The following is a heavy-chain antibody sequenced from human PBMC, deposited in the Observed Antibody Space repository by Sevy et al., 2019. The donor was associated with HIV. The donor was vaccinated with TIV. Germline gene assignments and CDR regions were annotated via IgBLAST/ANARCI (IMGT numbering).Heavy chain of an antibody. CDR3: ARDCSSTNCLWGLDV. D-gene: IGHD2-2*01. J-gene: IGHJ6*02. V-gene: IGHV3-7*03. Sequence: GGSLRLSCAASGFTFSSYWMSWVRQAPGKGLEWVANIKKDGSEKYYVDSVKGRFIISRDNAKNSLYLQMNSLRVEDTAMYYCARDCSSTNCLWGLDVWGQGTTVTVSS. CDR2: IKKDGSEK. CDR1: GFTFSSYW.